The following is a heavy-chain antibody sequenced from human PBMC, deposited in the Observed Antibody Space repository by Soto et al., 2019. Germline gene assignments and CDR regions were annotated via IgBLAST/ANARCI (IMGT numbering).Heavy chain of an antibody. Sequence: QVYLVQSGAEVKKPGSSVKISCKASGGIFSRNTINSVPQAAGQGLEGMGGIIPLFGTAHYAEKFQGRVPITADKSTKTEYTELTSLRSKDTAGYYSASQAACDGDCSAFHSWGQGTQVTVSS. CDR2: IIPLFGTA. CDR3: ASQAACDGDCSAFHS. D-gene: IGHD2-21*02. V-gene: IGHV1-69*06. J-gene: IGHJ5*01. CDR1: GGIFSRNT.